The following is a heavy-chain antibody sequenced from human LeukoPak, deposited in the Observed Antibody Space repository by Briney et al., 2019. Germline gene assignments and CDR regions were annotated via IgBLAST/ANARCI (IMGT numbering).Heavy chain of an antibody. CDR2: IYRDGTT. CDR3: AKDMVGIADGVDAFDI. D-gene: IGHD6-13*01. CDR1: EFTVSSNY. J-gene: IGHJ3*02. Sequence: GGSLRLSCAASEFTVSSNYMSWVRQAPGKGLEWVSMIYRDGTTSYADSVKGRFTISRDNSRNTLYLQMNSLRAEDTAVYYCAKDMVGIADGVDAFDIWGQGTMVTVSS. V-gene: IGHV3-66*01.